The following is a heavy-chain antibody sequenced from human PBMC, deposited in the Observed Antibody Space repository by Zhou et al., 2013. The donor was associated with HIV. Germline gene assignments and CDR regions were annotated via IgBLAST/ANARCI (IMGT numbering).Heavy chain of an antibody. D-gene: IGHD2-2*01. CDR2: IIPIFATT. J-gene: IGHJ5*02. Sequence: QVQLVQSGAEVKKPGSSVRVSCRSSGGTSGTYSINWVRQAPGQGLEWMGKIIPIFATTNYAQKFQDRVTITADRSTSTVYMDLSSLRSEDTAVYYCARGSQLPSVFDPWGQGTLVSVSS. V-gene: IGHV1-69*08. CDR3: ARGSQLPSVFDP. CDR1: GGTSGTYS.